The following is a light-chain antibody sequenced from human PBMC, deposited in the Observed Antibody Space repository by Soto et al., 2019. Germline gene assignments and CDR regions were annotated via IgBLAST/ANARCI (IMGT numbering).Light chain of an antibody. V-gene: IGKV3-15*01. Sequence: VLTQAPDTLSVSPGERATLSCRASQAINNNVAWYQLKDGQVPRLLIYGASTRAADVPARFSGGGSGTEFTLTISSLQSEDFAEYHCQQYNNWPQTFGQGTMVDI. J-gene: IGKJ1*01. CDR2: GAS. CDR1: QAINNN. CDR3: QQYNNWPQT.